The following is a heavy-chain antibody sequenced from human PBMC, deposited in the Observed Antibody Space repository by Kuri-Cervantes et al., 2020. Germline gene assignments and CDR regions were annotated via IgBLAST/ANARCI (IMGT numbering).Heavy chain of an antibody. CDR2: ISYDGSNK. D-gene: IGHD3-9*01. CDR3: ARDRGHYDILTGYYAYYYYGMDV. J-gene: IGHJ6*02. CDR1: GFTFSDYY. V-gene: IGHV3-30-3*01. Sequence: GGSLRLSCAASGFTFSDYYMSWIRQAPGKGLEWVAVISYDGSNKYYADSVKGRFTISRDNSKNTLYLQMNSLRAEDTAVYYCARDRGHYDILTGYYAYYYYGMDVWGQGTTVTVSS.